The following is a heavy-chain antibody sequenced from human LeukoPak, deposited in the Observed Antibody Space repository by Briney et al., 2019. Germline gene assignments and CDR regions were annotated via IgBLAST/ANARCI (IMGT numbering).Heavy chain of an antibody. Sequence: PGGSLRLSCAASGFTFSSYEMNWVRQAPGKGLEWISYISTSGSSINYADSVKGRFTISRDNAKNSLYLQMNSLRAEDTAVYYCARTDSGWYSPPGYWGQGTLVTASS. J-gene: IGHJ4*02. CDR2: ISTSGSSI. CDR3: ARTDSGWYSPPGY. V-gene: IGHV3-48*03. D-gene: IGHD6-19*01. CDR1: GFTFSSYE.